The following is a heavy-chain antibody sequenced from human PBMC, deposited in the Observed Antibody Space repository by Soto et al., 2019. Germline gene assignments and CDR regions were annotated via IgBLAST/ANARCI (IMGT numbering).Heavy chain of an antibody. J-gene: IGHJ3*02. CDR1: GFTFSSYG. Sequence: GGSLRLSCAASGFTFSSYGMHWVRQAPGKGLEWVAVIWYDGSNKYYADSVKGRFTISRDNSKNTLYLQMNSLRAEDTAVYYCARGGEWMIVVPDDAFDIWGQGTMV. V-gene: IGHV3-33*01. D-gene: IGHD3-22*01. CDR3: ARGGEWMIVVPDDAFDI. CDR2: IWYDGSNK.